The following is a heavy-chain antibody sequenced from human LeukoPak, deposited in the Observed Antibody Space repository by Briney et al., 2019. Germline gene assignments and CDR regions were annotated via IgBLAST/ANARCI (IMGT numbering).Heavy chain of an antibody. CDR1: GFTFSSYD. V-gene: IGHV3-13*01. CDR3: ARGSSSSIYYYYGMDV. D-gene: IGHD6-6*01. Sequence: GSLRLSCAASGFTFSSYDMHWVRQATGKGLEWVSAIGTAGDTYYPGSVKGRFTISRENAKNSLYLQMNSLRAGDTAVYYCARGSSSSIYYYYGMDVWGQGTTVTVSS. J-gene: IGHJ6*02. CDR2: IGTAGDT.